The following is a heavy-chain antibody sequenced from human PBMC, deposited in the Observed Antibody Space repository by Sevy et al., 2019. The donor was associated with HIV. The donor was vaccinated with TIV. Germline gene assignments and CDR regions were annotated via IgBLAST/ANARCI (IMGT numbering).Heavy chain of an antibody. CDR1: GFTFSDYY. J-gene: IGHJ3*02. D-gene: IGHD2-15*01. Sequence: GGSLRLSCAASGFTFSDYYMTWIRQAPGKGLEWVSYLSNSGSDINYADSVKGRFTISRDNAKNSLYLQMNSLRAEDTAVYYCAREGIVSPDAFDISGQWTMVTVSS. CDR3: AREGIVSPDAFDI. V-gene: IGHV3-11*01. CDR2: LSNSGSDI.